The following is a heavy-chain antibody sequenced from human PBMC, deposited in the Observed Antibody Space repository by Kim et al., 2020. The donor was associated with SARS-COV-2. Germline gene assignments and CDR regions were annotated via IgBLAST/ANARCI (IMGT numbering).Heavy chain of an antibody. D-gene: IGHD2-2*01. Sequence: ASVKVSCKASGYTFTSYGISWVRQAPGQGLEWMGWISAYNGNTNYAQKLQGRVTMATDTSTRTAYMELSSLRSDDTAVYYCARAEGYCRSTSWACYSYGMDVWGDGTTVTVPS. CDR1: GYTFTSYG. V-gene: IGHV1-18*01. CDR3: ARAEGYCRSTSWACYSYGMDV. J-gene: IGHJ6*04. CDR2: ISAYNGNT.